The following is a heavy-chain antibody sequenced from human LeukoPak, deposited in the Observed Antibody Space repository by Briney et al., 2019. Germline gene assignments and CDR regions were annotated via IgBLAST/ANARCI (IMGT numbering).Heavy chain of an antibody. CDR3: AKVPYSGYYDSGGYYYYFDY. CDR1: GFTFSKYA. CDR2: ISGSGDST. Sequence: PGRSLRLSCAASGFTFSKYAMTWVRQAPGKGLEWVSGISGSGDSTYYADSVRGRFTISRDNSKNTLYLQMNSLRAEDTAVYYCAKVPYSGYYDSGGYYYYFDYWGQGTLVTVSS. J-gene: IGHJ4*02. V-gene: IGHV3-23*01. D-gene: IGHD3-22*01.